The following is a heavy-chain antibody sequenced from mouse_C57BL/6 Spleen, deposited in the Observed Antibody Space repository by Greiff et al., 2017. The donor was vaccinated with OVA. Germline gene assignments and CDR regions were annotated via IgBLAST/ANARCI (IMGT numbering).Heavy chain of an antibody. CDR1: GYTFTSYW. Sequence: QVQLQQPGAELVKPGASVKLSCKASGYTFTSYWMHWVKQRPGQGLEWIGMIHPNSGSTNYNEKFKSKATLTVDKSSSTAYMQLSSLTSEDSAVYYCGPTTVVAYYAMDYWGQGTSVTVSS. V-gene: IGHV1-64*01. CDR3: GPTTVVAYYAMDY. J-gene: IGHJ4*01. CDR2: IHPNSGST. D-gene: IGHD1-1*01.